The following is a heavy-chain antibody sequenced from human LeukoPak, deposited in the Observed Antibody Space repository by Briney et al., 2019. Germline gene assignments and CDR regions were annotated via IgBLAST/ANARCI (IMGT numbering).Heavy chain of an antibody. CDR2: ISAYNGDT. Sequence: ASVKVSCKASGYTFTTYGINWMRQAPGRGLEWMGWISAYNGDTKSAQKFQGRVTMTTETSTSTAYMELRSLRSDDTAVYYCARDVEAARPGWFDRWGQGTLVSVSS. CDR3: ARDVEAARPGWFDR. CDR1: GYTFTTYG. D-gene: IGHD6-6*01. J-gene: IGHJ5*02. V-gene: IGHV1-18*04.